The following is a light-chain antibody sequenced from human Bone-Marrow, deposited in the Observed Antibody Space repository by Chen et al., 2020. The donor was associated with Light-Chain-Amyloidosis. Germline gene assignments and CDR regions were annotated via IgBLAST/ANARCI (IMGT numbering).Light chain of an antibody. Sequence: DIQMTQSPSSLSASVGDRVTIVCRASQSISTYLNWYQQKPGKAPKLLIYATSTLQTGVPSRISGSGSGTDFTLTISSLQPEDFATYYCQESHSSLSRTFGQGTKLEIK. CDR2: ATS. V-gene: IGKV1-39*01. CDR3: QESHSSLSRT. CDR1: QSISTY. J-gene: IGKJ2*02.